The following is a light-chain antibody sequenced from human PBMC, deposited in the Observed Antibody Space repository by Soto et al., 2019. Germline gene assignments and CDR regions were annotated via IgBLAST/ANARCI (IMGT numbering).Light chain of an antibody. CDR1: SSNIGTGYD. Sequence: QSVLTQPPSVSGAPGQRVTISCTGSSSNIGTGYDVHWYQQFPGTAPKLVISEVSNRPSGVSNRFSGSKSGNTASLTISGLQAEDEADYYCCSYTSSTTPLFGGGTKVTVL. CDR2: EVS. V-gene: IGLV1-40*01. CDR3: CSYTSSTTPL. J-gene: IGLJ2*01.